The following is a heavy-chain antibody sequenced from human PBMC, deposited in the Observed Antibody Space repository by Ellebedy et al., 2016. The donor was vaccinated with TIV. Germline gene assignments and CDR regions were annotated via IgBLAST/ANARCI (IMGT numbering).Heavy chain of an antibody. V-gene: IGHV4-4*07. CDR3: ARGPGGYSSSRAHYFDY. D-gene: IGHD6-6*01. CDR2: MHSSGST. CDR1: GASISDYD. J-gene: IGHJ4*02. Sequence: SETLSLTXIVSGASISDYDWSWVRQSAGKGLEWIGRMHSSGSTNYNPSLKSRITMSVDTSKNQFSLKLSSVTAADTAVYYCARGPGGYSSSRAHYFDYWGQGTLVTVSS.